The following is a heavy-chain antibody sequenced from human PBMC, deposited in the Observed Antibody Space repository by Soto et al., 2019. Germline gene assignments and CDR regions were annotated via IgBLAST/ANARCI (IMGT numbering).Heavy chain of an antibody. CDR3: ARVIVGAYYYYGMDV. CDR2: INPSGGST. D-gene: IGHD1-26*01. J-gene: IGHJ6*02. CDR1: GYTFTSYC. Sequence: ASVKVSCNASGYTFTSYCMHWVRQAPGQGLEWMGIINPSGGSTSYAQKFQGRVTMTRDTSTSTVYMELSSLRSEDTAVYYCARVIVGAYYYYGMDVWGQGTTVTVSS. V-gene: IGHV1-46*01.